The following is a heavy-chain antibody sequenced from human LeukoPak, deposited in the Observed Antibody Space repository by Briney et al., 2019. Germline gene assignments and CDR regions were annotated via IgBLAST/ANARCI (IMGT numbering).Heavy chain of an antibody. V-gene: IGHV1-18*01. J-gene: IGHJ4*02. Sequence: ASVKVSCKASGYTFTSYGISWVRQAPGQGLEWMGWISAYNGNTNYAQKLQGRVTMTTDTSTSTAYMELSSLRSEDTAVYYCATPNSGYGDYSYDYWGQGTLVTVSS. CDR3: ATPNSGYGDYSYDY. D-gene: IGHD4-17*01. CDR1: GYTFTSYG. CDR2: ISAYNGNT.